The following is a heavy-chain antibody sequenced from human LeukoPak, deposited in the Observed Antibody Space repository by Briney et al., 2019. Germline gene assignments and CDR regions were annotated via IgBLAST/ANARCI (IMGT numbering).Heavy chain of an antibody. J-gene: IGHJ3*01. CDR1: GYIFTDYV. Sequence: ASVKVCCKPSGYIFTDYVINWVREATGQGLQWMGGSHPNSGNTGTAQKEHRRLTMTRNTSISTAYMELSRLTSEDTAGHFCTRGGLWPAFDLGGEGTTVSVSS. V-gene: IGHV1-8*01. CDR3: TRGGLWPAFDL. CDR2: SHPNSGNT. D-gene: IGHD2-21*01.